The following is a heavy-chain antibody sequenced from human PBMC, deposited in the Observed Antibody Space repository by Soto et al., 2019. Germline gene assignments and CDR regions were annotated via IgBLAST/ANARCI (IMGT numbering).Heavy chain of an antibody. CDR1: GGTISSYY. V-gene: IGHV4-59*08. J-gene: IGHJ4*02. Sequence: SETLSLTCPVSGGTISSYYWSWIRQPPGKGLEWIGYIYYSGSTNYNPSLKSRVTISVDTSKNQFSLKLSSVTAADTAVYYCARLHGSGRPLDYWGQGTLVTVSS. D-gene: IGHD3-10*01. CDR3: ARLHGSGRPLDY. CDR2: IYYSGST.